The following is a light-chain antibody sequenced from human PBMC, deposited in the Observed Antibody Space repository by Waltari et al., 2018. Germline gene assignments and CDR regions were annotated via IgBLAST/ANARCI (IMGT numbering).Light chain of an antibody. V-gene: IGKV3-11*01. CDR3: QQRSDWPLT. Sequence: EIVLTQSPATLSLSPGERATLSCRASQSISSYLAWYQQKPGQAPRLLIYDVSNRATGVPARFTGSGSETDFPLTISSLESEDFAVYYCQQRSDWPLTFGGGTKVEIK. J-gene: IGKJ4*01. CDR1: QSISSY. CDR2: DVS.